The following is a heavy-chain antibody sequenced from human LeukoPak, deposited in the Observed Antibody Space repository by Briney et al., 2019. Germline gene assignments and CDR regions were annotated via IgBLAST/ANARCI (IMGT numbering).Heavy chain of an antibody. J-gene: IGHJ3*02. D-gene: IGHD1-26*01. V-gene: IGHV3-7*01. CDR3: ASPPPGARDAFDI. CDR2: IKQDGSEK. Sequence: GGSLRLSCAASGFTFSSYRISWVRQAPGKGLEWVANIKQDGSEKYYVDSVKGRFTISRDNAKNSLYLQMNSLRAEDTAVYYCASPPPGARDAFDIWGQGTMVTVSS. CDR1: GFTFSSYR.